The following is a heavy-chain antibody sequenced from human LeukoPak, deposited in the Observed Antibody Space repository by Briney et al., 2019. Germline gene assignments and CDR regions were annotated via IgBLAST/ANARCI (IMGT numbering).Heavy chain of an antibody. CDR1: GYTFTSYG. CDR2: ISAYNGDT. Sequence: ASVKVSCTASGYTFTSYGISWVRQAPGQGLEWMGWISAYNGDTNDAQKLQGRVTMTTDTSTSTAYMELMSLRSDDTAVYYCARGGRYCSSTSCSDFDYWGQGTLVTVSS. CDR3: ARGGRYCSSTSCSDFDY. V-gene: IGHV1-18*01. J-gene: IGHJ4*02. D-gene: IGHD2-2*01.